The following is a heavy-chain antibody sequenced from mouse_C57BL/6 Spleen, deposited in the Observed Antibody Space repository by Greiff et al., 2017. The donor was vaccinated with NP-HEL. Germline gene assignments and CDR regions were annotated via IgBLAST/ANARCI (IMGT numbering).Heavy chain of an antibody. CDR3: AREQYYFDD. CDR2: IDPSDSYT. J-gene: IGHJ2*01. Sequence: QVQLQQPGAELVRPGTSVKLSCKASGYTFTSYWMHWVKQRPGQGLEWIGVIDPSDSYTNYNQKFKGKATLTVDTSSSTAYMQLSSLTSEDSAVYYCAREQYYFDDWGQGTTLTVSS. CDR1: GYTFTSYW. V-gene: IGHV1-59*01.